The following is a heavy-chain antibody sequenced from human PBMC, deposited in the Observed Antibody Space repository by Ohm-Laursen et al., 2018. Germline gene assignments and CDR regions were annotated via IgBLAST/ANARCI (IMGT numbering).Heavy chain of an antibody. J-gene: IGHJ4*02. D-gene: IGHD6-6*01. V-gene: IGHV1-46*01. CDR3: AKQDSRVAALLDY. CDR2: INPSGGST. CDR1: GYTFTSYY. Sequence: ASVKVSCKASGYTFTSYYMHWVRQATGQGLEWMGIINPSGGSTSYAQKFQGRVTMTRDTSTSTVYMELNSLRAEDTAVYYCAKQDSRVAALLDYWGQGTLVTASS.